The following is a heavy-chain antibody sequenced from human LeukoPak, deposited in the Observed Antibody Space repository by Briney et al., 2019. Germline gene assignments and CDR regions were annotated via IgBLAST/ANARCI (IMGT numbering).Heavy chain of an antibody. J-gene: IGHJ4*02. CDR1: GFTFCSYR. Sequence: GGSLRLSCADSGFTFCSYRMYWVRQAPGKGLEWVSSISSSSTYIYYADSVKGRFTISRDNAKNSVYLQMNSLRAEDTAVYYCARDRSQITSDYWGQGTLVTVSS. CDR2: ISSSSTYI. V-gene: IGHV3-21*01. CDR3: ARDRSQITSDY. D-gene: IGHD3-16*01.